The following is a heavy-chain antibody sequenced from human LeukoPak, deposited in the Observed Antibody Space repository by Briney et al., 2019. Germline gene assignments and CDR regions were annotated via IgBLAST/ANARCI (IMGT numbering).Heavy chain of an antibody. D-gene: IGHD5-12*01. CDR3: VKDGRPVVGGYDPNWFDP. Sequence: GGSVRLSCSASGFTFSSYAMHWVRQAPGKGLEYVSAISSNGGSTYYADSVKGRFTISRDNSKNTLYLQMSSLRAEDTAVYYCVKDGRPVVGGYDPNWFDPWGQGSMVTVSS. CDR1: GFTFSSYA. J-gene: IGHJ5*02. CDR2: ISSNGGST. V-gene: IGHV3-64D*06.